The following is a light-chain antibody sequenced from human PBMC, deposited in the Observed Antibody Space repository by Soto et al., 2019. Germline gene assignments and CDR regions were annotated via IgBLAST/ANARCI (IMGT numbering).Light chain of an antibody. V-gene: IGKV3-15*01. CDR1: QSVTTN. J-gene: IGKJ4*01. CDR2: DAS. Sequence: VMTQSPATLSVSPGERVTFSCRASQSVTTNLAWYQHKPGQSPRLLISDASTGASGIPPRFSGSGSGTEFTLTIDRLQSADFAVYYCQQYDRWPVTFGGGTKVDIQ. CDR3: QQYDRWPVT.